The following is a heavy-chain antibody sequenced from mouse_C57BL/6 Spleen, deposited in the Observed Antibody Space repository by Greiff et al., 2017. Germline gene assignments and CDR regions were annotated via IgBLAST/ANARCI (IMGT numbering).Heavy chain of an antibody. CDR3: ANYDTYEGFAY. D-gene: IGHD5-1-1*01. V-gene: IGHV2-3*01. CDR2: IWGDGST. Sequence: VQLVESGPGLVAPSQSLSITCNVSGFSLTSYGVSWVRQPPGKGLEWLGVIWGDGSTNYHSARLSRLSIRKDNSKSQVFLKLNSLQTADTATYYCANYDTYEGFAYWGQGTLVTVSA. CDR1: GFSLTSYG. J-gene: IGHJ3*01.